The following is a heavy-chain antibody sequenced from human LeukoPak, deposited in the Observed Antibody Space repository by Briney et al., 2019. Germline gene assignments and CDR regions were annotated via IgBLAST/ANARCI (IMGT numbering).Heavy chain of an antibody. CDR2: IRSS. D-gene: IGHD3-16*01. J-gene: IGHJ4*02. V-gene: IGHV3-21*05. CDR1: GFTFSSYS. CDR3: ASGGFSYYFDY. Sequence: GGSLRLSCAASGFTFSSYSMNWVRQAPGKGLEWVSYIRSSQDSVKGRFTISRDNAKNSLYLQMNSLRAEDTAVYYCASGGFSYYFDYWGQGTLVTVSS.